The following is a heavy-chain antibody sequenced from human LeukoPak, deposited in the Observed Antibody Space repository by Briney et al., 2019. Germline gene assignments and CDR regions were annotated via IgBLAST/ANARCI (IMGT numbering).Heavy chain of an antibody. J-gene: IGHJ3*02. D-gene: IGHD4-17*01. CDR2: ISYDGTDK. CDR1: GFTFSSYG. V-gene: IGHV3-30*18. CDR3: AKDRSGDYVFDAFDI. Sequence: HPGGSLRLSCAASGFTFSSYGMHWVRQAPGKGLEWVAVISYDGTDKHYADSVKGRFTISRDNSKITLYLQMNSLRAEDTAVYYCAKDRSGDYVFDAFDIWGQGTMVTVSS.